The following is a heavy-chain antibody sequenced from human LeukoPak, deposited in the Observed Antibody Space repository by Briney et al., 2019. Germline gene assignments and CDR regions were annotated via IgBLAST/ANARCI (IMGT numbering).Heavy chain of an antibody. J-gene: IGHJ4*02. D-gene: IGHD5-24*01. Sequence: GGSLRLSCAVSGFAFGSGAMSWVRQSPARGLEWVASISPGCGTTYYADYVKGRFTISRDNAKNSLYLQMNRLRAEDTAVYYCASDLLQVHYFEYWGQGTLVTVSS. V-gene: IGHV3-23*01. CDR2: ISPGCGTT. CDR3: ASDLLQVHYFEY. CDR1: GFAFGSGA.